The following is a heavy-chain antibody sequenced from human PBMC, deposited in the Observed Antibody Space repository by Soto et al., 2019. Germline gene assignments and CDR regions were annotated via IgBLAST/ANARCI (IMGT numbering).Heavy chain of an antibody. V-gene: IGHV4-59*01. CDR3: ARGELSSSWYYFDY. Sequence: SETLSLTCTVSGGSISSYYWSWIRQPPGKGLEWIGYIYYSGSTNYNPSLKSRVTISVDTSKNQFSLKLSSVTAADTAVYYCARGELSSSWYYFDYWGQGTLVTVSS. D-gene: IGHD6-13*01. CDR1: GGSISSYY. CDR2: IYYSGST. J-gene: IGHJ4*02.